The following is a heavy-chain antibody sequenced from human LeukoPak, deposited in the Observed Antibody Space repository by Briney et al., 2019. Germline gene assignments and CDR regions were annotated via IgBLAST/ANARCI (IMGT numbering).Heavy chain of an antibody. Sequence: PSETLSLTCTVSGGSISSSSYYWGWIRQPPGKGLEWIGSIYYGGSTYYNPSLKSRVTISVDTSKNQFSLKLSSVTAADTAVYYCAKYSSSWYKTYYFDYWGQGTLVTVSS. CDR2: IYYGGST. V-gene: IGHV4-39*01. D-gene: IGHD6-13*01. CDR3: AKYSSSWYKTYYFDY. CDR1: GGSISSSSYY. J-gene: IGHJ4*02.